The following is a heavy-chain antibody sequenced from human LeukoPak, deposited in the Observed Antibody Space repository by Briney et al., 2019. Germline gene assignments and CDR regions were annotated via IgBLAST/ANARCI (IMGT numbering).Heavy chain of an antibody. J-gene: IGHJ6*03. CDR1: GGSIGTYY. D-gene: IGHD3-16*02. CDR3: ARHIGGGIEDMDV. CDR2: IYVTGT. Sequence: PSETLSLTCTVPGGSIGTYYWSWVRQSPGTGLEWIGYIYVTGTRYNPYLQSRVTISVDRSRSQFFLKMTSVTAADTAVYYCARHIGGGIEDMDVWGRGTKVTVSS. V-gene: IGHV4-59*08.